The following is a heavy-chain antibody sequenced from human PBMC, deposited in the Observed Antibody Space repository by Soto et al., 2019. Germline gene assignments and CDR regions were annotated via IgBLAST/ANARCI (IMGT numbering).Heavy chain of an antibody. D-gene: IGHD2-15*01. V-gene: IGHV4-31*01. CDR3: ARDRYCSGGSCYSSWFFDL. J-gene: IGHJ2*01. CDR1: GGSISTDGYY. Sequence: QVQLQESGPGLVKPSQTLSLSCTVSGGSISTDGYYWNWIRQHPEKGLEWIGYIYHSGSTYYNPSLKSPVSISIATSKNQFSLTLTSVTAADTAVYYCARDRYCSGGSCYSSWFFDLWGRGTLVTVSS. CDR2: IYHSGST.